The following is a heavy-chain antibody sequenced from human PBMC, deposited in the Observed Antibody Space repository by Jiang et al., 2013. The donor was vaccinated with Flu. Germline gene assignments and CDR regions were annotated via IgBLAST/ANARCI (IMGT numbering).Heavy chain of an antibody. V-gene: IGHV1-24*01. D-gene: IGHD3-10*01. CDR1: GYTLRELS. CDR3: ATGSPHMRGSGSFGKGYYYYYMDV. J-gene: IGHJ6*03. Sequence: GAEVKKPGASVKVSCKVSGYTLRELSMHWVRQAPGEGLEWMGGFDPEDGETIYAQKFQDRVTMTEDTSTDTAYMDLSSLTSEDTAVYYCATGSPHMRGSGSFGKGYYYYYMDVWGKGTTVTVSS. CDR2: FDPEDGET.